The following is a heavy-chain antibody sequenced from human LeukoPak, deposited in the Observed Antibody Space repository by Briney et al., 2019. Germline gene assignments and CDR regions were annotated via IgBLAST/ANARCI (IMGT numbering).Heavy chain of an antibody. D-gene: IGHD5-24*01. CDR3: VKGGDFEY. V-gene: IGHV3-64D*06. CDR2: ISSNGGST. J-gene: IGHJ4*02. CDR1: GFTFSTYY. Sequence: GGSLRLSCSASGFTFSTYYMHWVRQAPRQGLEYVSAISSNGGSTYYADSVKGRFTISRDNSKDTLYLQMNTIRGEDTAVYYCVKGGDFEYWGQGTLVIVSS.